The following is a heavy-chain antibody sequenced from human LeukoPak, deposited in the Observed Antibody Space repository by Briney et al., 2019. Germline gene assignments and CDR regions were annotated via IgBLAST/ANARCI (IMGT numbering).Heavy chain of an antibody. CDR3: ARDTGCAGGTCFSFYDY. D-gene: IGHD2-15*01. CDR1: GFTFSTYW. V-gene: IGHV3-7*01. CDR2: IKQDGSQK. Sequence: GGSLRLSCAASGFTFSTYWMTWVRQAPGKGLEWVTNIKQDGSQKYYVDSVKGRFTISRDNAKNSLYLQMDSLRAEDTAVYYCARDTGCAGGTCFSFYDYWGQGTLVTVSS. J-gene: IGHJ4*02.